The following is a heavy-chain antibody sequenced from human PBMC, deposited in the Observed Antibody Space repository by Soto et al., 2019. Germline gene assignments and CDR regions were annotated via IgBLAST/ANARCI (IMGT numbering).Heavy chain of an antibody. CDR1: GFTFSSYS. Sequence: EVQLVESGGGLVQPGGSLRLSCAASGFTFSSYSMNWVRQAPGKGLEWVSYISSSSSTIYYADSVKGRFTISRDKAKHSLYLQINSLRAEDTAVYYCARDLEDIVVVVAATLGGYFALWGRGTLVTVSS. J-gene: IGHJ2*01. CDR3: ARDLEDIVVVVAATLGGYFAL. D-gene: IGHD2-15*01. CDR2: ISSSSSTI. V-gene: IGHV3-48*01.